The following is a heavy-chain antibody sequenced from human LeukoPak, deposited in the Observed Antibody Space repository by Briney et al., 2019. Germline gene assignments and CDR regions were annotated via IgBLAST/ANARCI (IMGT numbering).Heavy chain of an antibody. V-gene: IGHV4-39*01. Sequence: SETLSLTCTVSGGSISSSSYYWGWIRQPPGKGLEWIGSIYYSGSTYYNPSLKSRVTISVDTSKSQFSLKLSSVTAADTAVYYCANQRENYDFWSGYLDYYYMDVWGKGTTVTVSS. CDR2: IYYSGST. J-gene: IGHJ6*03. CDR1: GGSISSSSYY. D-gene: IGHD3-3*01. CDR3: ANQRENYDFWSGYLDYYYMDV.